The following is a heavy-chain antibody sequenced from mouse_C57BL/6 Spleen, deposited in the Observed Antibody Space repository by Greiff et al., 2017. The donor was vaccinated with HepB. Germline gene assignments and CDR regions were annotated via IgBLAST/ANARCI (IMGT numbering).Heavy chain of an antibody. CDR2: INPSNGGT. J-gene: IGHJ4*01. CDR3: ARQDSSGGYYYAMDY. Sequence: VKLQQPGTELVKPGASVKLSCKASGYTFTSYWMHWVKQRPGQGLEWIGNINPSNGGTNYNEKFKSKATLTVDKSSSTAYMQLSSLTSEDSAVYYCARQDSSGGYYYAMDYWGQGTSVTVSS. D-gene: IGHD3-2*02. CDR1: GYTFTSYW. V-gene: IGHV1-53*01.